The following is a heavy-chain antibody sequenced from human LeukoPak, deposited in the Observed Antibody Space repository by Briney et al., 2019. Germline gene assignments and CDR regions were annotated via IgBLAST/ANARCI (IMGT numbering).Heavy chain of an antibody. CDR2: IWYDGSNK. CDR3: AKDWNYYDSSGFSYYFDY. V-gene: IGHV3-33*06. Sequence: GGSLRLSCAASGLTFSSYGMHWVRQAPGKGLEWVAVIWYDGSNKYYADSVKGRFTISRDNSKNTLYLQMNSLRAEDTAVYYCAKDWNYYDSSGFSYYFDYWGQGTLVTVSS. D-gene: IGHD3-22*01. J-gene: IGHJ4*02. CDR1: GLTFSSYG.